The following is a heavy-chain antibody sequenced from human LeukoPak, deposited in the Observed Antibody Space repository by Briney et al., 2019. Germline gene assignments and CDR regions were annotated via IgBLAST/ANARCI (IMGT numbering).Heavy chain of an antibody. CDR2: INHSGST. J-gene: IGHJ6*03. CDR1: GGSFSGYY. CDR3: ARTTEGGYSYGYFYYYYMDV. V-gene: IGHV4-34*01. D-gene: IGHD5-18*01. Sequence: TSETLSLTCAVYGGSFSGYYWSWIRQPPGKGLEWIGEINHSGSTNYNPSLKSRVTISVDTSKNQFSLKLSSVTAADTAVYYCARTTEGGYSYGYFYYYYMDVWGKGTTVTISS.